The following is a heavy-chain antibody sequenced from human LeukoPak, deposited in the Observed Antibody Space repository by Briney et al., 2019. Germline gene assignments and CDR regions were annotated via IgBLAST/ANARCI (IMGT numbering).Heavy chain of an antibody. CDR1: GFTFSSYG. CDR2: VSYDGSNK. CDR3: AKITEWLSPYYYGMDV. V-gene: IGHV3-30*18. Sequence: GGSLRFSCAASGFTFSSYGMHWVRQAPGKGLEWVAVVSYDGSNKYYADSVEGRFTISRDNSKNTLYLQMNSLRAEDTAVYYCAKITEWLSPYYYGMDVWGQGTTVTVSS. D-gene: IGHD3-3*01. J-gene: IGHJ6*02.